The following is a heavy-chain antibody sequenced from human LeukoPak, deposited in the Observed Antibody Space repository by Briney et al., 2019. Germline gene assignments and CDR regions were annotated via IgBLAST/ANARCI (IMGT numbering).Heavy chain of an antibody. D-gene: IGHD6-13*01. CDR1: GGSISSSSYY. J-gene: IGHJ5*02. V-gene: IGHV4-39*01. CDR2: INYSGST. CDR3: ARSPIAAAGTRWFDP. Sequence: PSETLSLTCTVSGGSISSSSYYWGWIRQPPGKGLEWIASINYSGSTYYYPSLKSRVTMSVDTSKNQFSLNLNSVTAAGTAVYYCARSPIAAAGTRWFDPWGQGTLVTVSS.